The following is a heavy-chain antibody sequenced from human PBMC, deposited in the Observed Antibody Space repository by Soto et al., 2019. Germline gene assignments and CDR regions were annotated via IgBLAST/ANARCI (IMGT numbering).Heavy chain of an antibody. D-gene: IGHD1-1*01. Sequence: GESLKISCQGSGYSFTTYWIGWVRQVPGKGLEWMGVIYPGDSDTRYSPSFQGQVTISADKSISTAYLQWSSLQASDTAMYYCARHSLAHSAGDFDIWGQGTMVTVSS. CDR3: ARHSLAHSAGDFDI. J-gene: IGHJ3*02. CDR2: IYPGDSDT. CDR1: GYSFTTYW. V-gene: IGHV5-51*01.